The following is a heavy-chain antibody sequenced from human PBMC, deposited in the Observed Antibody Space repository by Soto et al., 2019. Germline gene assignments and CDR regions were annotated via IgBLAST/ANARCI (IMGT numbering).Heavy chain of an antibody. CDR1: GFTFDNYA. CDR3: AKDYGVRGIMTNLFDS. D-gene: IGHD3-10*01. Sequence: EVQLLESGGGLVQPGGSLRISCTASGFTFDNYAMAWVRQAPGKGLEWVAGISGSGDRTNYVASVKGRFTISRDNSRNRLYLQMKSLRAEDTALSSCAKDYGVRGIMTNLFDSWGQGTLVAVSS. V-gene: IGHV3-23*01. J-gene: IGHJ5*01. CDR2: ISGSGDRT.